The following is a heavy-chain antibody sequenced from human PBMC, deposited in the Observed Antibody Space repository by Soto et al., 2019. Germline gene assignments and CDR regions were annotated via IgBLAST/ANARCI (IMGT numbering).Heavy chain of an antibody. D-gene: IGHD2-2*01. CDR2: ISAGGGNT. J-gene: IGHJ5*02. Sequence: EVQLLESGGGLVQPGGSLRLSCAVSGFSFSTYAMSWVRQDPGKGLEWVSGISAGGGNTYYADSVRGRFTISRDNSKDTLYLQITSLRAEDTAFYYCAKHAEYQLVSWFDPWGQGTLVTVSS. CDR1: GFSFSTYA. CDR3: AKHAEYQLVSWFDP. V-gene: IGHV3-23*01.